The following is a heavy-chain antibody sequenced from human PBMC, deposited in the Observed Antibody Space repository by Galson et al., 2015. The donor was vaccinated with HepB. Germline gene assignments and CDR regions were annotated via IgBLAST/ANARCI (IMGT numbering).Heavy chain of an antibody. J-gene: IGHJ4*02. CDR3: ARSGWYGTLSY. CDR2: IYYSGST. CDR1: GCSISSYY. V-gene: IGHV4-59*08. D-gene: IGHD6-19*01. Sequence: TLSLTCTVSGCSISSYYWSWIRQPPGKGLEWIGYIYYSGSTNYNPSLKSRVTISVDTSKNQFSLKLSSVTAADTAVYYCARSGWYGTLSYWGQGTLVTVSS.